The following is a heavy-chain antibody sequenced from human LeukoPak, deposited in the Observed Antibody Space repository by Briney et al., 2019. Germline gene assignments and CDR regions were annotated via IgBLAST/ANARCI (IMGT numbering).Heavy chain of an antibody. J-gene: IGHJ4*02. Sequence: ASVKVSCKASGYKFTGHYMNWVRQAPGQGLEWMGRINPNTGVTSYAQKFQGRVTMTRDTSISTAYMELRSLRSDDTAVYYCARDYSRGDPDYWGQGTLVTVSS. CDR1: GYKFTGHY. V-gene: IGHV1-2*06. CDR3: ARDYSRGDPDY. CDR2: INPNTGVT. D-gene: IGHD6-19*01.